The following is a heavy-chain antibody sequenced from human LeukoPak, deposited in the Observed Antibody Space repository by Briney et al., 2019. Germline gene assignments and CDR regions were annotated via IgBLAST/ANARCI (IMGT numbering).Heavy chain of an antibody. CDR2: IHYSGST. J-gene: IGHJ4*02. Sequence: SDTLSLTCSVSGASISSHYWSWIRQPPGKGLEWIGYIHYSGSTNCNPSLKSRVTISLDTSKNQFSLKLSSVTAADTAVYYCARHDPIRQDESWGQGTLVTVSS. D-gene: IGHD2-21*01. CDR1: GASISSHY. V-gene: IGHV4-59*08. CDR3: ARHDPIRQDES.